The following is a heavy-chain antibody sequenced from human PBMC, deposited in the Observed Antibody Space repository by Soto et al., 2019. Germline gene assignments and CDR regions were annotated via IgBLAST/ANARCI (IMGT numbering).Heavy chain of an antibody. J-gene: IGHJ5*02. D-gene: IGHD3-10*01. V-gene: IGHV3-13*01. CDR1: GFTFSSYD. CDR2: IGTAGDT. Sequence: HPGGSLRLSCAASGFTFSSYDMHWVRQATGKGLEWVSAIGTAGDTYYPGSVKGRFTISRENAKNSLYLQMNSLRAGDTAVYYCARGYGSGSYPRYNWFDPWGQGTLVTVSS. CDR3: ARGYGSGSYPRYNWFDP.